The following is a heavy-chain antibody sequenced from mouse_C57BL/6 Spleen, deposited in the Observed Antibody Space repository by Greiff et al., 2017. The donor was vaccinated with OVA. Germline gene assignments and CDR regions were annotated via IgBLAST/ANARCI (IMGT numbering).Heavy chain of an antibody. CDR3: AKGPYSPYYFDY. V-gene: IGHV1-52*01. CDR2: IDPSDSET. Sequence: VQLQQPGAELVRPGSSVKLSCKASGYTFTSYWMHWVKQRPIQGLEWIGNIDPSDSETHYNQKFKDKATLTVDKSSSTAYMQLSSLTSEDSAVYYCAKGPYSPYYFDYWGQGTTLTVSS. J-gene: IGHJ2*01. D-gene: IGHD2-12*01. CDR1: GYTFTSYW.